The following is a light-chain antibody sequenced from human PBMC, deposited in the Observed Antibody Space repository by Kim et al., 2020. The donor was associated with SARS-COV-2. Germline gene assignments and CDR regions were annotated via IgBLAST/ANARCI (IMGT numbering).Light chain of an antibody. J-gene: IGLJ3*02. CDR2: EVS. CDR3: SSYAGSNNLV. V-gene: IGLV2-8*01. Sequence: GQSVTISCTGTSSDVGGYNHVTWYQQHPGKAPELMIYEVSKRPSGVPDRFSGSKSGNTASLTVSGLQAEDEADYYCSSYAGSNNLVFGGGTQLTVL. CDR1: SSDVGGYNH.